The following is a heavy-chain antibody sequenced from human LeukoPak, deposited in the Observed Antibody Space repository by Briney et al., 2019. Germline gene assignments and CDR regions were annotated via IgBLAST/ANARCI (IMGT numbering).Heavy chain of an antibody. J-gene: IGHJ5*02. CDR2: IKQDGSET. Sequence: PGGSLRLSCAASGFPFSGYSMNWVRQAPGKGLELVANIKQDGSETYYVDSVKGRFTISRDNAKNSLYLQMNGLRAEDTAVYYCARDMSVVPPNWFDPWGQGTLVTVSS. CDR1: GFPFSGYS. CDR3: ARDMSVVPPNWFDP. D-gene: IGHD2-15*01. V-gene: IGHV3-7*01.